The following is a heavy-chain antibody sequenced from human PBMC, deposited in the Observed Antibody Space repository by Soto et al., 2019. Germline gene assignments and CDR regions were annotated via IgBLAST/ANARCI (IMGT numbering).Heavy chain of an antibody. Sequence: GGSLRLSCAASGFTFSSDAMSWVRQAPGKGLEWVSAISGSGGSTYYADSVKGRFTISRDNSKNTLYLQMNSLRAEDTAVYYCARAEDYYYYGMDVWGQGTTVTVSS. CDR3: ARAEDYYYYGMDV. D-gene: IGHD2-15*01. V-gene: IGHV3-23*01. CDR2: ISGSGGST. CDR1: GFTFSSDA. J-gene: IGHJ6*02.